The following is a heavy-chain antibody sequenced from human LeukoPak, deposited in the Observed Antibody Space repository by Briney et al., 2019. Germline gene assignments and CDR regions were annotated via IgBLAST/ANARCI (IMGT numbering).Heavy chain of an antibody. CDR2: FYYSGDT. V-gene: IGHV4-39*01. Sequence: PSETLSLTCTVSGGSLSSSSYYWGWIRQPPGKGLEGIGSFYYSGDTYYNPSLKSRVTVSVDTSRNQFSLKLSSVTPADTAVYYCARRMNYYDSSGSGTWFDPWGQGTLVTVSS. CDR3: ARRMNYYDSSGSGTWFDP. J-gene: IGHJ5*02. CDR1: GGSLSSSSYY. D-gene: IGHD3-22*01.